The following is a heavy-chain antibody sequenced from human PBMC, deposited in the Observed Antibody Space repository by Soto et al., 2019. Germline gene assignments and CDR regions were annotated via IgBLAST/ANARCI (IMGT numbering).Heavy chain of an antibody. Sequence: SETLSLTCAVYGGSFSGYYWSWIRQPPGKGLEWIGEINHSGSTNYNPSLKSRVTISVDTTKNQFSLKLSSVTAADTAVYYCARGLIAYCGGDCYSNWFDPWGQGTMVTVS. CDR3: ARGLIAYCGGDCYSNWFDP. V-gene: IGHV4-34*01. CDR2: INHSGST. J-gene: IGHJ5*02. CDR1: GGSFSGYY. D-gene: IGHD2-21*02.